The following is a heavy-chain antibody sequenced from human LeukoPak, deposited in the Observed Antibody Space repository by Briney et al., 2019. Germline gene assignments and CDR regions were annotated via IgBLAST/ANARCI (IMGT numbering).Heavy chain of an antibody. J-gene: IGHJ5*02. V-gene: IGHV4-34*01. CDR1: GGSFSGYY. Sequence: SETLSLTCAVYGGSFSGYYWSWIRQPPGKGLEWIGEINHSGSTNYNPSLKSRVTISVDTSKNQFSLKLSSVTAADTAVYYCARDGSGSPRNWFDPWGQGTLVTVSP. CDR2: INHSGST. D-gene: IGHD3-10*01. CDR3: ARDGSGSPRNWFDP.